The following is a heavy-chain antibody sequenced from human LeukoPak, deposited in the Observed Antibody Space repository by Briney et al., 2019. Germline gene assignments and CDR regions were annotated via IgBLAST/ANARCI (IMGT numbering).Heavy chain of an antibody. CDR2: ISGDGGST. CDR3: ARATGYDATFDY. D-gene: IGHD6-13*01. Sequence: GGSLRLSCAASGFTFDDYAMHWVRQAPGKGLEWVSLISGDGGSTYYADSVKGRFTISRDNSKNSLYLQMNSLRAEDTAVYFCARATGYDATFDYWGQGTLVTVSS. J-gene: IGHJ4*02. CDR1: GFTFDDYA. V-gene: IGHV3-43*02.